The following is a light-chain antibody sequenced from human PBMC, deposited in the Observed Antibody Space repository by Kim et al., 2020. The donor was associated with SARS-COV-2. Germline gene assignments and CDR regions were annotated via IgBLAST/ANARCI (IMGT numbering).Light chain of an antibody. CDR3: NSRDCNGWVV. CDR2: GND. J-gene: IGLJ2*01. V-gene: IGLV3-19*01. CDR1: SLGSYY. Sequence: SSELTQDPAVSVALGQTVKITCQGDSLGSYYASWYQQKPGRAPDVVIYGNDKRPSGVPDRISGSSSGNTASLTVTGAQAGDEADYYCNSRDCNGWVVFGG.